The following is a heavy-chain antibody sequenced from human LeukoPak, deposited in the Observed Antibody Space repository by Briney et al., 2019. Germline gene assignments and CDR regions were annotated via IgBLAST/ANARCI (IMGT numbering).Heavy chain of an antibody. CDR3: ARGGVGYYYYMDV. D-gene: IGHD2-8*01. CDR1: GYTFTGYY. J-gene: IGHJ6*03. Sequence: ASVKVSCKASGYTFTGYYMHWVRQAPGQGLEWMGWISAYNGNANYAQKLQGRVTMTTDTSTSTAYMELRSLRSDDTAVYYCARGGVGYYYYMDVWGKGTTVTVSS. CDR2: ISAYNGNA. V-gene: IGHV1-18*04.